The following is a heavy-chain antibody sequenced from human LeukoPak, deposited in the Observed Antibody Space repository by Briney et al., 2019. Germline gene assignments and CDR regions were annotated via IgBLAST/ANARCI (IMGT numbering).Heavy chain of an antibody. CDR1: GGSISSYY. CDR3: ARADTYYYDSPLDY. Sequence: SETLSLICTVSGGSISSYYWSWIRQPAGKGLEWIGRIYTSGSTNYNPSLKSRVTMSVDTSKNQFSLKLSSVTAADTAVYYCARADTYYYDSPLDYWGQGTLVTVSS. D-gene: IGHD3-22*01. CDR2: IYTSGST. V-gene: IGHV4-4*07. J-gene: IGHJ4*02.